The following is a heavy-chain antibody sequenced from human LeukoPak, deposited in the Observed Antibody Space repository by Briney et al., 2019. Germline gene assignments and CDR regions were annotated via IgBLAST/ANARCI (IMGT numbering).Heavy chain of an antibody. CDR3: ARMTTGHDF. Sequence: PSETLSFTCAVSGTSFSSYYWSWIRQPPGKGLEWIGEVNHSGYTNDNPSLKSRVTISVDTSKNQFSLRLRSVTAADTAVYFCARMTTGHDFWGQGTLVTVSS. CDR1: GTSFSSYY. J-gene: IGHJ4*02. D-gene: IGHD4-17*01. CDR2: VNHSGYT. V-gene: IGHV4-34*01.